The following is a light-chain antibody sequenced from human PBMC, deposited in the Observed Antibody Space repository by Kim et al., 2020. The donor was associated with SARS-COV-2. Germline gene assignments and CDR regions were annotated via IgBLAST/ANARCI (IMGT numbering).Light chain of an antibody. J-gene: IGLJ2*01. CDR2: QNT. CDR3: QAWDGTTVV. Sequence: SVSPGQTARITCSGDNLGNKYVCWYQQKPGQSPVLVIYQNTKRPSGIPERFSGSNSGNTATLTISGTQAMDESDFYCQAWDGTTVVFGGGTQLTVL. V-gene: IGLV3-1*01. CDR1: NLGNKY.